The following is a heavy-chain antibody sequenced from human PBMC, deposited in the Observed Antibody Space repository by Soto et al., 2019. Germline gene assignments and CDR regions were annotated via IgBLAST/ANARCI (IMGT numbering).Heavy chain of an antibody. CDR1: GFTFSSYG. D-gene: IGHD6-19*01. CDR3: AQGAGILLDYYFDS. V-gene: IGHV3-23*01. Sequence: RLSCAASGFTFSSYGMSWVRQPPGKGLEWVSAISGSGGTTYYADSVKGRFTISRDNSKKMLYLQMNSLRAEDTAVYYCAQGAGILLDYYFDSWGQGTLVTVSS. CDR2: ISGSGGTT. J-gene: IGHJ4*02.